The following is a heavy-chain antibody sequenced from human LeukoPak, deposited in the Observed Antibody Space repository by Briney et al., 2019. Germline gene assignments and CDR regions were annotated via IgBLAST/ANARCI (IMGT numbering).Heavy chain of an antibody. CDR3: ARAAAGTYVVWFDP. CDR2: IYYSGST. V-gene: IGHV4-39*07. J-gene: IGHJ5*02. CDR1: GGSISSSSYY. D-gene: IGHD6-13*01. Sequence: PSETLSLTCTVSGGSISSSSYYWGWIRQPPGKGLEWIGSIYYSGSTYYNPSLKSRVTISVDTSKNQFSLKLSSVTAADTAVYYCARAAAGTYVVWFDPWGQGTLVSVSS.